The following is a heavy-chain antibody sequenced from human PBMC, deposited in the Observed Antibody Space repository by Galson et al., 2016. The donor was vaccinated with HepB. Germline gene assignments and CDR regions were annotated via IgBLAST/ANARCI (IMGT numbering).Heavy chain of an antibody. CDR3: ATGIVVAGKMYYYYMDV. J-gene: IGHJ6*03. V-gene: IGHV4-39*01. CDR1: GASISGTEYY. Sequence: SETLSLTCTVSGASISGTEYYWGWIRQPPGGRLEWIGSFYYTDDTYYNPSLKSRVAMSVDRSKNQFSLRLDSVTAADTGVYYCATGIVVAGKMYYYYMDVWGKGTTVTVSS. CDR2: FYYTDDT. D-gene: IGHD6-19*01.